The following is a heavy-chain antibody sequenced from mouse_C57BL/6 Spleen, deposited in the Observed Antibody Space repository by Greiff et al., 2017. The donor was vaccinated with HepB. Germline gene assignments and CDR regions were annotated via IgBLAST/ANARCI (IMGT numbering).Heavy chain of an antibody. Sequence: EVQVVESGGGLVQPGGSLKLSCAASGFTFSDYYMYWVRQTPEKRLEWVAYISNGGGSTYYPDTVKGRFTISRDNAKNTLYLQMSRLKSEDTAMYYCARRVGRRGAMDYWGQGTSVTVSS. CDR2: ISNGGGST. CDR3: ARRVGRRGAMDY. D-gene: IGHD1-3*01. CDR1: GFTFSDYY. J-gene: IGHJ4*01. V-gene: IGHV5-12*01.